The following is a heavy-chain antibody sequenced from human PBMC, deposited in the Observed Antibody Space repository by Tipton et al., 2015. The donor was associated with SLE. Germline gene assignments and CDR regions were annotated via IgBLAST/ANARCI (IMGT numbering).Heavy chain of an antibody. D-gene: IGHD3-9*01. CDR2: MFYTGSA. V-gene: IGHV4-39*07. Sequence: TLSLTCTVSGASVSSSVYSWGWIRQPPGKGLQWIGAMFYTGSAHYNPSLKGRVAISVDTSKNVFSLNISSVTAADTAIYYCAKDQGGGRYDTWGQGTLVTVSS. J-gene: IGHJ5*02. CDR3: AKDQGGGRYDT. CDR1: GASVSSSVYS.